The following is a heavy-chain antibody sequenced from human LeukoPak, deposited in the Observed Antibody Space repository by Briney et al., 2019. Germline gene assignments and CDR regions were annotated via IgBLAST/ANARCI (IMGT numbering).Heavy chain of an antibody. V-gene: IGHV6-1*01. D-gene: IGHD6-13*01. CDR3: AREYSSSSDAFDI. Sequence: SQTLSLTCAISGGSVSSNIAAGIWIRHSRSRGRECLGRTYYRSKWYNDYAVSVKSRITINPDTSKNQFSLQLNSVTPEDTAVYYCAREYSSSSDAFDIWGQGTMVTVSS. CDR2: TYYRSKWYN. CDR1: GGSVSSNIAA. J-gene: IGHJ3*02.